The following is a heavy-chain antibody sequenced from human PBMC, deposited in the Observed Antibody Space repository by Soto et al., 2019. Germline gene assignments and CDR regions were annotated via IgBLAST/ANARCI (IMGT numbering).Heavy chain of an antibody. J-gene: IGHJ4*02. CDR2: ISYDGSNK. V-gene: IGHV3-30*18. Sequence: QVQLVESGGGVVQPGRSLRLSCAASGFTFSSYGMHWVRQAPGKGLEWVAVISYDGSNKYYADSVKGRFTISRDNSKNTLYLQMNSLRAEDTAVYYCAKDAENYDILTGYYNPFDYWGQGTLVTVSS. D-gene: IGHD3-9*01. CDR1: GFTFSSYG. CDR3: AKDAENYDILTGYYNPFDY.